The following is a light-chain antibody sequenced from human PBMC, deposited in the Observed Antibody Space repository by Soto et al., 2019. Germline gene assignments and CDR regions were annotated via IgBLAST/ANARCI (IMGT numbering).Light chain of an antibody. V-gene: IGKV1-39*01. Sequence: DLQMTQSPSSLSASVGDRVTITCRASQSISSYLNWYQQKPGKAPKLLIYAASSLQSGVPSRFSGSGSGKDFTLTISSLQPEDFATYYCQQSYSTPITFGQGTRLEIK. CDR3: QQSYSTPIT. J-gene: IGKJ5*01. CDR1: QSISSY. CDR2: AAS.